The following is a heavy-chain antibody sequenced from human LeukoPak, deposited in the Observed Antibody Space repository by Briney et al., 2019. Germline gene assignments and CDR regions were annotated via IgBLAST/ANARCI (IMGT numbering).Heavy chain of an antibody. CDR1: GGTFSSYA. J-gene: IGHJ6*02. Sequence: ASVKVSCKASGGTFSSYAISWVRQAPGQGLEWMGGIIPIFGTANYAQKFQGRVTITTDESTSTAYMELSSLRSEDTAVYYCARSSGWYESGYYYGMDVWGQGTTVTVSS. CDR2: IIPIFGTA. D-gene: IGHD6-19*01. V-gene: IGHV1-69*05. CDR3: ARSSGWYESGYYYGMDV.